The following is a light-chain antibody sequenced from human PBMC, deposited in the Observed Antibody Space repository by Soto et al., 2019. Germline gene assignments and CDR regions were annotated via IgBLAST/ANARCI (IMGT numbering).Light chain of an antibody. CDR2: DVS. V-gene: IGLV2-14*01. J-gene: IGLJ1*01. CDR3: ISYTTRSTYV. CDR1: SSDVGGYNY. Sequence: QAAVTQPASVCGSRGQSFTISCSGTSSDVGGYNYVSWYQQHPGKAPKLMIYDVSNWPSGVSNRFSGSKSGNTASLTTSGLQAEDEADYSSISYTTRSTYVFGPGTKVTVL.